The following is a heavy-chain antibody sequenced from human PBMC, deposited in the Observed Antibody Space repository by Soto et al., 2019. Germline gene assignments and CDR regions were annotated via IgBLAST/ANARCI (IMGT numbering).Heavy chain of an antibody. Sequence: PSETLSLTCAVSGGSISSGGYSWSWIRQPPGKGLEWIGYIYYSGNTYYSPSLKSRVTMSVDTSKNQFSLKLSSVRAADASMYYCARVYGSGSYYFDSWGQGTLVTVSS. CDR1: GGSISSGGYS. D-gene: IGHD3-10*01. CDR2: IYYSGNT. J-gene: IGHJ4*02. CDR3: ARVYGSGSYYFDS. V-gene: IGHV4-30-2*03.